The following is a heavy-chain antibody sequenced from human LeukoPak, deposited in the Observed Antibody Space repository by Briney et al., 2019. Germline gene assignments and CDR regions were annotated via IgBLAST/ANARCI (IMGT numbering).Heavy chain of an antibody. CDR3: AKVFDLTGYYGMDV. CDR2: ISWNSGSI. D-gene: IGHD3-10*02. V-gene: IGHV3-9*01. Sequence: PGRSLRLSCAASGFTFDDYAMHWVRQAPGKGLEWVSGISWNSGSIGYADSVKGRFTISRDNAKNSLYLQMNSLRAEDTASYYCAKVFDLTGYYGMDVWGLGTTVTVSS. J-gene: IGHJ6*02. CDR1: GFTFDDYA.